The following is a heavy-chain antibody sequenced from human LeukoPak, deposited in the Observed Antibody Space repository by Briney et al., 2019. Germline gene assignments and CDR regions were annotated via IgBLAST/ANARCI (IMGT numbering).Heavy chain of an antibody. CDR1: GFTFSSYA. CDR3: AKDQIDFDY. CDR2: ISGSGNNT. V-gene: IGHV3-23*01. Sequence: GGSLRLSCAASGFTFSSYAMSWVRQAPGKGLEWVSAISGSGNNTYCADSVKGRFTISRDNSKNTLYLQMNSLRAEDTAVYYCAKDQIDFDYWGQGTLVTVSS. D-gene: IGHD2-21*01. J-gene: IGHJ4*02.